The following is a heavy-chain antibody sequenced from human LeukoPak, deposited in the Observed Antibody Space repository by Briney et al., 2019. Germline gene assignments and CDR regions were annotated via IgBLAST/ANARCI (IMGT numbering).Heavy chain of an antibody. CDR2: INHSGST. CDR1: GGSFSGYY. V-gene: IGHV4-34*01. CDR3: ARVLDDAFDI. Sequence: PSETLSLTCAVYGGSFSGYYWSWIRQPPGKGLEWIGEINHSGSTNYNPSLKSRVTISVDTSKNQFSLKLSSVTAADTAVYYCARVLDDAFDIWGQGTLVTVSS. J-gene: IGHJ3*02.